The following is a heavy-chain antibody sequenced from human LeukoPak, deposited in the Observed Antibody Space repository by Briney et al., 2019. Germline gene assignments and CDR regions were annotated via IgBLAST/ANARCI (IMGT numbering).Heavy chain of an antibody. Sequence: GSLRLSCTASGFNFSTYWMTWVRQVPGKGLEWVAFIRYDGSNKYNADSVKGRFTISRDNSKNTLYLQMNSLRAEDTAVYYCAREKGIMVREMALDIWGQGTMVTVSS. CDR1: GFNFSTYW. CDR3: AREKGIMVREMALDI. D-gene: IGHD3-10*01. J-gene: IGHJ3*02. CDR2: IRYDGSNK. V-gene: IGHV3-30*02.